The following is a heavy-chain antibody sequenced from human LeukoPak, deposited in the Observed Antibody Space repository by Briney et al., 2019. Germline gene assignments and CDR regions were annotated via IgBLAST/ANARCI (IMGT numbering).Heavy chain of an antibody. J-gene: IGHJ4*02. CDR3: ARDLDVVVPAAIPPYYFDY. Sequence: GGSLRLSCAASGFTFSNYWMTWVRQAPGKGLEWVSSISSSSSYIYYADSVKGRFTISRDNAKNSLYLQMNSLRAEDTAVYYCARDLDVVVPAAIPPYYFDYWGQGTLVTVSS. CDR2: ISSSSSYI. V-gene: IGHV3-21*01. CDR1: GFTFSNYW. D-gene: IGHD2-2*01.